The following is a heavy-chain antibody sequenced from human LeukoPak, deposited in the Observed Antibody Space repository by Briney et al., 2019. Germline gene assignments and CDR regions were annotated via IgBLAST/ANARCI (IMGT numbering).Heavy chain of an antibody. CDR3: TTDYYDSSGYYRY. Sequence: PGGSLRLSCAASEFSFNTYAMNWVRQAPGKGLEWVSSIDIGGFISYTESLKGRFTISRDNAKNSLYLQMNSLRADDTAVYYCTTDYYDSSGYYRYWGQGTLVTVSS. CDR2: IDIGGFI. CDR1: EFSFNTYA. J-gene: IGHJ4*02. D-gene: IGHD3-22*01. V-gene: IGHV3-21*01.